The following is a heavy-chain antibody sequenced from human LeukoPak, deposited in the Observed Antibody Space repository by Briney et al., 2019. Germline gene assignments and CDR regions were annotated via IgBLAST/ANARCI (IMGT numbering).Heavy chain of an antibody. V-gene: IGHV1-18*01. CDR3: ARVHSYCSSTSCLDY. D-gene: IGHD2-2*01. J-gene: IGHJ4*02. Sequence: ASVKVSCKASGYTFTSYGISWVRQAPGQGLEWTGWISAYNGNSSYAQKFQGRVTMTTDTSTSTGYMELRSLRSDDTAVYYCARVHSYCSSTSCLDYWGQGTLVTVSS. CDR1: GYTFTSYG. CDR2: ISAYNGNS.